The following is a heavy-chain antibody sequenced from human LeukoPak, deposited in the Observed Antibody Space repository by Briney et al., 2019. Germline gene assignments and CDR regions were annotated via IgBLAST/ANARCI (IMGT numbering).Heavy chain of an antibody. CDR2: IYTSGSP. V-gene: IGHV4-4*07. CDR3: ARGDYVWGSYRTYYMDV. J-gene: IGHJ6*03. D-gene: IGHD3-16*02. CDR1: GGSISSYY. Sequence: SETLSRTCTVSGGSISSYYWSWIRQPAGKGLEWIGRIYTSGSPNNNPSLKSRVTMSVDTSKNQFSLRLSSVTAADTAVYYCARGDYVWGSYRTYYMDVWGKGTTVTVSS.